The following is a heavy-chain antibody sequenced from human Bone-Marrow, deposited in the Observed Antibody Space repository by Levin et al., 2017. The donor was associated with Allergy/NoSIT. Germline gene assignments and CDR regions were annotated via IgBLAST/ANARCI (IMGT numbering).Heavy chain of an antibody. Sequence: SCAASGFTFSSYGMHWVRQAPGKGLEWVAVIWYDGSNKYYADSVKGRFTISRDNSKNTLYLQMNSLRAEDTAVYYCAREGGKGITMVRGVIITAFYDYWGQGTLVTVSS. CDR2: IWYDGSNK. CDR3: AREGGKGITMVRGVIITAFYDY. CDR1: GFTFSSYG. D-gene: IGHD3-10*01. V-gene: IGHV3-33*01. J-gene: IGHJ4*02.